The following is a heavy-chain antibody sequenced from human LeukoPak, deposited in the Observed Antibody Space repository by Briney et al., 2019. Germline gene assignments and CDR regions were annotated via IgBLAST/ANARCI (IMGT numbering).Heavy chain of an antibody. D-gene: IGHD3-22*01. Sequence: GGSLRLSCAASGFTYSNAWMSWVRQAPGKGLEWVGRIKSKTDGGTTDYAAPVKGRFTISRDDSKNTLYLQMNSLKTEDTAVYYCTTVTSYYDSSGQDAFDIWGQGTMVTVSS. J-gene: IGHJ3*02. CDR3: TTVTSYYDSSGQDAFDI. V-gene: IGHV3-15*01. CDR1: GFTYSNAW. CDR2: IKSKTDGGTT.